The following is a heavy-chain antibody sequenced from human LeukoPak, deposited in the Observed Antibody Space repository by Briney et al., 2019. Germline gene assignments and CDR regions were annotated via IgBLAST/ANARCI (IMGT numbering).Heavy chain of an antibody. CDR1: GYTFTVYY. D-gene: IGHD5-12*01. J-gene: IGHJ4*02. CDR2: INPNSGGT. Sequence: ASVKVSCKASGYTFTVYYMRWVRQAPGQGLEWMGWINPNSGGTNYAQKLQGRVTMTTDTSTSTAYMQLSSLRSEDTAVYYCARIGGYSGYDYAVDYWGQGTLVTVSS. V-gene: IGHV1-2*02. CDR3: ARIGGYSGYDYAVDY.